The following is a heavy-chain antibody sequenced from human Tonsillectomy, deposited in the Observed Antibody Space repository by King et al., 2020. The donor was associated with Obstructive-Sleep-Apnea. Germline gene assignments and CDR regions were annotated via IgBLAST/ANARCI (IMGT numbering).Heavy chain of an antibody. CDR3: ARSLAGFGSRPYYYGMDV. D-gene: IGHD3-10*01. Sequence: VQLQESGPGLVKPSETLSLTCTVSGGSISSYYWSWIRQPPGKGLEWIGYIYYSGSTNYNPSLKSRVTISVDTSKNQFSLKLSSVTAADTAVYYCARSLAGFGSRPYYYGMDVWGHGTTVTVSS. V-gene: IGHV4-59*01. CDR1: GGSISSYY. CDR2: IYYSGST. J-gene: IGHJ6*02.